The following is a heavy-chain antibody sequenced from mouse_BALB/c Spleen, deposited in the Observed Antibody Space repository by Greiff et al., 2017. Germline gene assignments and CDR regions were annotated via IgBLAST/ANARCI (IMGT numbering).Heavy chain of an antibody. V-gene: IGHV1-39*01. D-gene: IGHD2-4*01. Sequence: VQLQQTGPELVKPGASVKISCKASGYSFTDYIMLWVKQSHGKSLEWIGNINPYYGSTSYNLKFKGKATLTVDKSSSTAYMQLNSLTSEDSAVYYCARSPLYDYDYAMDYWGQGTSVTVSS. CDR3: ARSPLYDYDYAMDY. J-gene: IGHJ4*01. CDR1: GYSFTDYI. CDR2: INPYYGST.